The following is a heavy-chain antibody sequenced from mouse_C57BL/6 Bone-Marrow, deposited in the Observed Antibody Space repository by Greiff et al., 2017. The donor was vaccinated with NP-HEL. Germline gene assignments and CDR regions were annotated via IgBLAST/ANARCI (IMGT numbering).Heavy chain of an antibody. Sequence: EVQLQQSGPELVKPGASVKISCKASGYTFTDYYMNWVKQSHGKSLEWIGDINPNNGGTSYNQKFKGKATLTVDKSSSTAYMELRSLTSEDSAVYYCAIYYDYDGRGQGTLVTVSA. D-gene: IGHD2-4*01. J-gene: IGHJ3*01. V-gene: IGHV1-26*01. CDR2: INPNNGGT. CDR3: AIYYDYDG. CDR1: GYTFTDYY.